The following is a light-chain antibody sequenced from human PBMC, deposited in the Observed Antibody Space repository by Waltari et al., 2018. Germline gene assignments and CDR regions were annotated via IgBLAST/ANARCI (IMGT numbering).Light chain of an antibody. CDR2: DVN. CDR3: NSYTGGISWV. V-gene: IGLV2-14*03. J-gene: IGLJ1*01. CDR1: SSYLGYYNY. Sequence: QSALTQPASVSGSPGQSITISCTGSSSYLGYYNYVSWYQLHPGRAPRLMAYDVNKRPSGVSNRFSASKSGNTASLTISGLQAEDEAHYYCNSYTGGISWVFGTGTKVTVL.